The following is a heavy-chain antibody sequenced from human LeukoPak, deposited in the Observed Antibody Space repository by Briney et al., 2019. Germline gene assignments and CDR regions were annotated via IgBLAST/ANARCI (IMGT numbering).Heavy chain of an antibody. Sequence: PSETLSLTCTVSGGSISNYYWSWIRQPAGKGLEWIGRIYTSGSTNCIPSLKSRVTMSVETFKNQFSLKLSSVTAADTAVYYCESGTPQLWSSFWGQGTLVTVSS. CDR3: ESGTPQLWSSF. V-gene: IGHV4-4*07. J-gene: IGHJ4*02. CDR2: IYTSGST. CDR1: GGSISNYY. D-gene: IGHD5-18*01.